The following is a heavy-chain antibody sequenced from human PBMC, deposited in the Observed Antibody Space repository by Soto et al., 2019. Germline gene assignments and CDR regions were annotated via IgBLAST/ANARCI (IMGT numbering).Heavy chain of an antibody. CDR2: IYTSGST. CDR3: ARDLVDSSSAPPFDY. D-gene: IGHD6-6*01. CDR1: GGSISSYY. V-gene: IGHV4-4*07. J-gene: IGHJ4*02. Sequence: SETLSLTCTVSGGSISSYYWSWIRQPSGKGLEWLGRIYTSGSTNYNPSLKSRGTMSVDTSKTQFSLTLSSVTAAHPAVYYCARDLVDSSSAPPFDYWGQGTVVTDPS.